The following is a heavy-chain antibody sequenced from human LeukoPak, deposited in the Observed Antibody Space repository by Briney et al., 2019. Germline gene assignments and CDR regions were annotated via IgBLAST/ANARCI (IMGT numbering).Heavy chain of an antibody. CDR3: ARAVYDFWSGENFDY. Sequence: PSQTLSLTCTASGFSISSGSYYWGWIRQPAGKGLEWIGRSYTSGSTNYNPTLKSRVTISVDTSKNQFSLKLSSVTAAETAVYYCARAVYDFWSGENFDYWGQGTLVTVSS. CDR1: GFSISSGSYY. V-gene: IGHV4-61*02. CDR2: SYTSGST. D-gene: IGHD3-3*01. J-gene: IGHJ4*02.